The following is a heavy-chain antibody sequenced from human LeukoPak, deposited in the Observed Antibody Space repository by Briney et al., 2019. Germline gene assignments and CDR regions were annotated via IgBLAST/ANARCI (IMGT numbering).Heavy chain of an antibody. V-gene: IGHV3-21*01. CDR3: ARGGVFSSGWCVDY. Sequence: GGSLRLSCAASGFTFSTYTMNWVRQAPGKGLEWVSSTSSSSSYIYYADSVKGRFTISRDNAKNSLYLQMNGLRAEDTAVYYYARGGVFSSGWCVDYWGQGTLVSVSS. J-gene: IGHJ4*02. D-gene: IGHD6-19*01. CDR1: GFTFSTYT. CDR2: TSSSSSYI.